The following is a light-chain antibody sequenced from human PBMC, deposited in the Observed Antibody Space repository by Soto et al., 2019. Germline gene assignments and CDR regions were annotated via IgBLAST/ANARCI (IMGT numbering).Light chain of an antibody. CDR3: QQYKNWWT. CDR2: GAS. V-gene: IGKV3-20*01. J-gene: IGKJ1*01. CDR1: QSVSSNY. Sequence: ERVLTQSPGTLSLSPGERATLSCRASQSVSSNYLAWYQQKPGQAPRLLIYGASTRATGIPDRFSGSGSGTDFTLTISSLQSEDFAVYYCQQYKNWWTFGQGTKVDIK.